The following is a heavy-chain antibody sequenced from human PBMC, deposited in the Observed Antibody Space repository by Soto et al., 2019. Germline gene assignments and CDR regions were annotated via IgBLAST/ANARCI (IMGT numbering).Heavy chain of an antibody. CDR1: GFTFSSYW. D-gene: IGHD3-10*01. Sequence: EVPLVESGGGLVQPGGSLRLSCAASGFTFSSYWMHWVRQAPGKGLVWVSRINSDGSSTSYADSVKGRFTISRDNXXDTLYLQMNSLRAEDTAVYYCARGEIWFGELLGDYWGQGTLVTVSS. CDR2: INSDGSST. V-gene: IGHV3-74*01. CDR3: ARGEIWFGELLGDY. J-gene: IGHJ4*02.